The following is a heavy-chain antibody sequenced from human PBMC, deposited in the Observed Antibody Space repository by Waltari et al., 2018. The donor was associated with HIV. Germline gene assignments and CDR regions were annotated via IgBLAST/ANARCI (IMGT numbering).Heavy chain of an antibody. V-gene: IGHV4-61*02. CDR1: GGSISSGSYY. Sequence: QVQLQESGPGLVKPSQTLSLTCTVSGGSISSGSYYWSWIRQPAGKGLEWIGRIYTSGSTNYNPSLKSRVTISVDTSKNQFSLKLSSVTAADTAVYYCARGLGGYFDYWGQGTLVTVSS. D-gene: IGHD3-16*01. CDR3: ARGLGGYFDY. J-gene: IGHJ4*02. CDR2: IYTSGST.